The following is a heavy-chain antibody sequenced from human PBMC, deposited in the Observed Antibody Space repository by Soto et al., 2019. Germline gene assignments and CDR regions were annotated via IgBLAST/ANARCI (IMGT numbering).Heavy chain of an antibody. Sequence: QVQFVQSGAEVKKPGASVKVSCKASGYTFTSYAMHWVRQSPGHRREWMGWINAGNGNTKYSQQFQGRVTITRDTAASTAYMELNSLRSEDTAVFYCARSSGYYYVDYWGQGTLVTVSS. J-gene: IGHJ4*02. V-gene: IGHV1-3*01. CDR1: GYTFTSYA. CDR3: ARSSGYYYVDY. CDR2: INAGNGNT. D-gene: IGHD3-22*01.